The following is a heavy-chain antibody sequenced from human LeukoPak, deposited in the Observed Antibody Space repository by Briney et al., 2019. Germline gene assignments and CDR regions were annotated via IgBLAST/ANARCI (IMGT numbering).Heavy chain of an antibody. CDR1: GGSISSYY. CDR2: IYYSGST. D-gene: IGHD6-13*01. CDR3: ARSPDEEAAYYYYYYMDV. V-gene: IGHV4-59*01. J-gene: IGHJ6*03. Sequence: PSETLSLTCTVSGGSISSYYWSWIRQPPGKGLEWIGYIYYSGSTNYNPSLKSRVTISVDTSKNQFSLKLSSVTAADTAAYYCARSPDEEAAYYYYYYMDVWGKGTTVTVSS.